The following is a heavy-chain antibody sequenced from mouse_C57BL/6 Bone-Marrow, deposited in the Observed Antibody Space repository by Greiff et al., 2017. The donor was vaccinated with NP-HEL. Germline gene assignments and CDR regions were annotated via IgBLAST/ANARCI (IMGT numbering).Heavy chain of an antibody. J-gene: IGHJ4*01. CDR1: GFTFSDFY. CDR3: ARDWYYAMDY. Sequence: EVQGVESGGGLVQSGRSLRLSCATSGFTFSDFYMEWVRQAPGKGLEWIAASRNKANDYTTEYSASVKGRFIVSRDTSQSILYLQMNALRAEDTAIYYCARDWYYAMDYWGQGTSVTVSS. V-gene: IGHV7-1*01. CDR2: SRNKANDYTT.